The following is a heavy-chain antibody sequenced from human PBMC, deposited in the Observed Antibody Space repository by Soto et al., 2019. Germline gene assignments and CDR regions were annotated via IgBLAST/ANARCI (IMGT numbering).Heavy chain of an antibody. CDR3: ARDSGGLVYYYGMDV. D-gene: IGHD1-26*01. CDR2: INPNSGGT. V-gene: IGHV1-2*02. CDR1: GYTFTGYY. Sequence: ASVKVSCKASGYTFTGYYMHRVRQAPGQGLEWMGWINPNSGGTNYAQKFQGRVTMTRDTSISTAYMELSRLRSDDTAVYYCARDSGGLVYYYGMDVWGQGTTVTVSS. J-gene: IGHJ6*02.